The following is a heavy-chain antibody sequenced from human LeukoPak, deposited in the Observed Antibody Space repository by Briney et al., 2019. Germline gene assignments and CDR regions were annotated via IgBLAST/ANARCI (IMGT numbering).Heavy chain of an antibody. Sequence: GGSLRLSCTPSGFLYSSYSMNWVRRTPGKGLEWVAYISVDSSAIYYADSVKGRFTVSRDNAKKSLFLQMNSLRAEDTAVYYCASSYQDYYDSSGYPFWGQGTLVTVSS. CDR3: ASSYQDYYDSSGYPF. J-gene: IGHJ4*02. V-gene: IGHV3-48*01. CDR1: GFLYSSYS. D-gene: IGHD3-22*01. CDR2: ISVDSSAI.